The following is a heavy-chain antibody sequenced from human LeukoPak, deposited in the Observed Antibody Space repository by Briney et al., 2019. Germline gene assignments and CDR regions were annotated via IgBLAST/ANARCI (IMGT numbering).Heavy chain of an antibody. CDR1: GFTFSSKA. D-gene: IGHD3-3*01. J-gene: IGHJ6*03. V-gene: IGHV3-7*01. Sequence: GGSLRLSCAASGFTFSSKAMHWVRQAPGKGLEWVANIKQDGSEKYYVDSVKGRFTISRDNAKNSLYLQMNSLRAEDTAVYYCARDPGRSNYDFWSGYYPSYYYYMDVWGKGTTVTVSS. CDR3: ARDPGRSNYDFWSGYYPSYYYYMDV. CDR2: IKQDGSEK.